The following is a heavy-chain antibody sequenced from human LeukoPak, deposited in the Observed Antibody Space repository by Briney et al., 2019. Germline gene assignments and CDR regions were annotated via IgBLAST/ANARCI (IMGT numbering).Heavy chain of an antibody. D-gene: IGHD4-23*01. V-gene: IGHV3-30*02. CDR3: ARGVSVDPFDY. CDR2: IRYDGSEK. J-gene: IGHJ4*02. Sequence: PGGSLRLSCAASGFTFSRYGMHWVRQAPGKGLEWVAFIRYDGSEKYYADSVKGRFTISRDNAKNSLYLQMNSLRAEDTAVYYCARGVSVDPFDYWGQGTLVTVSS. CDR1: GFTFSRYG.